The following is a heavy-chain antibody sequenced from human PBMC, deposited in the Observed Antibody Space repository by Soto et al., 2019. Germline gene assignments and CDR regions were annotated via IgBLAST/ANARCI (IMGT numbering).Heavy chain of an antibody. CDR2: IYYSGST. D-gene: IGHD3-22*01. CDR3: ARDYYDSSGYYTL. V-gene: IGHV4-39*01. J-gene: IGHJ4*02. Sequence: SDTLSLTCTVSGGSISSSSYYWGWIRQPPGKGLEWIGSIYYSGSTYYNPSLKSRVTISVDTSKNQFSLKLSSVTAADTAVYYCARDYYDSSGYYTLWGQGTLVTVS. CDR1: GGSISSSSYY.